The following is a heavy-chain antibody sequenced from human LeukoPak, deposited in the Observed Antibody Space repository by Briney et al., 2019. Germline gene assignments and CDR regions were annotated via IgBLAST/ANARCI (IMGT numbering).Heavy chain of an antibody. CDR3: AKDVVGQQWPENY. CDR1: GFTFSSFD. Sequence: PGGSLRLSCAASGFTFSSFDIHWVRQAPGKGLEWVAFIQYDGSYKDYGDSVKGRFTISRDNSKNTLYLQMNSLRPEDMAVYYCAKDVVGQQWPENYWGQGTLVTVSS. CDR2: IQYDGSYK. V-gene: IGHV3-30*02. D-gene: IGHD6-19*01. J-gene: IGHJ4*02.